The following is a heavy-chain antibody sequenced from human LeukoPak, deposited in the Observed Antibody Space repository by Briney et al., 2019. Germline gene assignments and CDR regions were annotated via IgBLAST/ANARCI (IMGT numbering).Heavy chain of an antibody. D-gene: IGHD2-2*01. V-gene: IGHV4-59*12. CDR3: ARDDLYCSSTSCPVHAFDI. J-gene: IGHJ3*02. Sequence: SETLSLTCTVSGGSISSYFWSWVRQPPDKGLEWIGYIYYSGSTKYNPSLKSRVTISVDTSKNQFSLKLSSVTAADTAVYYCARDDLYCSSTSCPVHAFDIWGQGTMVTVSS. CDR2: IYYSGST. CDR1: GGSISSYF.